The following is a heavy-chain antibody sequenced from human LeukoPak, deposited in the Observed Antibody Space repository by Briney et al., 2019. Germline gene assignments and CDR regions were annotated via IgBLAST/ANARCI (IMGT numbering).Heavy chain of an antibody. Sequence: PGGSLRLSCAASGFTFSSYSMNWVRQAPGKGLEWVSSMSSSSSYIYYADSVKGRFTISRDNAKNSLYLQMNSLRAEDTAVYYCACAVVGAIGAVGYNWFDPWGQGTLVTVSS. CDR1: GFTFSSYS. J-gene: IGHJ5*02. D-gene: IGHD1-26*01. CDR2: MSSSSSYI. CDR3: ACAVVGAIGAVGYNWFDP. V-gene: IGHV3-21*01.